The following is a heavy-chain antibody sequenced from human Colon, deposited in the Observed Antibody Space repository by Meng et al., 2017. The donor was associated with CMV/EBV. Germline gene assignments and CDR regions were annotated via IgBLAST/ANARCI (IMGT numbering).Heavy chain of an antibody. J-gene: IGHJ5*02. V-gene: IGHV3-23*01. CDR1: GFTFSSYA. D-gene: IGHD3-22*01. Sequence: GESLKISCAASGFTFSSYAMSWVRQAPGKGLEWVSAISGSGGSTYYADSVKGRFTISRDNAKNSLYLHMNSLRAEDTAVYYCARDPGYYDSTGYNYVGWFDPWGQGTLVTVSS. CDR2: ISGSGGST. CDR3: ARDPGYYDSTGYNYVGWFDP.